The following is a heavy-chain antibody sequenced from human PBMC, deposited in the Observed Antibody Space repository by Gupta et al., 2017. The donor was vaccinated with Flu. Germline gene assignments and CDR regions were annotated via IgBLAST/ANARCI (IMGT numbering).Heavy chain of an antibody. V-gene: IGHV3-72*01. CDR3: VKVGIPTVVIDF. D-gene: IGHD4-4*01. CDR2: IRKKVNGYTT. J-gene: IGHJ4*02. CDR1: GFTFSDHY. Sequence: EVSLVESGGGLVQPGGSLRLSCAASGFTFSDHYMDWVRQAPGKGLEWVGRIRKKVNGYTTEYAASVKGRFTVSRDDSENSLFLQMNSLQIEDTTVYYCVKVGIPTVVIDFWGQGTQVIVSS.